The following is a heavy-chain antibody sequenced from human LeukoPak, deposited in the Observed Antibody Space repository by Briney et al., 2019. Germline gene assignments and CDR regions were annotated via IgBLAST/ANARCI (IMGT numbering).Heavy chain of an antibody. J-gene: IGHJ5*02. Sequence: GGSLRLSCVASGFILSGYWMYWVRQAPGKGLMYISRNNGDGSTTNYADVVKGRFTMSRDNVKNTLYLQMNSLRVEDTAVYYCARDPRNVGLAPWGQGTLVTVSS. D-gene: IGHD2-15*01. CDR2: NNGDGSTT. CDR3: ARDPRNVGLAP. CDR1: GFILSGYW. V-gene: IGHV3-74*01.